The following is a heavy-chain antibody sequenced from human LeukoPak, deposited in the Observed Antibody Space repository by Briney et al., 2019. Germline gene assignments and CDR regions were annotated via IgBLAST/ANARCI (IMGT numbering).Heavy chain of an antibody. CDR3: ARTNSGYVIY. D-gene: IGHD5-12*01. Sequence: ASVKVSCKASGYTLTSFGISWVRQAPGQGLEWMGWINTNNGDTNYAQKFQGRVTLTTDTSTSTAYMELTSLRSDDTAVYYCARTNSGYVIYWGQGTLVTVSS. V-gene: IGHV1-18*01. CDR1: GYTLTSFG. J-gene: IGHJ4*02. CDR2: INTNNGDT.